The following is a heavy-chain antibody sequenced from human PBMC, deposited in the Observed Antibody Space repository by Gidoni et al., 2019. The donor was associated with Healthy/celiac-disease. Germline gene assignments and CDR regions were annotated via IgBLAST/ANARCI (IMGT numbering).Heavy chain of an antibody. CDR2: IIPIFGTA. CDR1: GGTFSSYA. J-gene: IGHJ3*02. V-gene: IGHV1-69*06. D-gene: IGHD3-22*01. Sequence: QVQLVQSGAEVKKPGSSVKVSCKASGGTFSSYAISWVRQAPGQGLEWMGGIIPIFGTANYAQKFQGRVTITADKSTSTAYMELSSLRSEDTAVYYCARAEYYYDSSGYYGRLAFDIWGQGTMVTVSS. CDR3: ARAEYYYDSSGYYGRLAFDI.